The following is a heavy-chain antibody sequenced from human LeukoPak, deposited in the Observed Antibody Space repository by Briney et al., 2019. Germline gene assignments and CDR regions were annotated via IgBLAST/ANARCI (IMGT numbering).Heavy chain of an antibody. D-gene: IGHD3-22*01. J-gene: IGHJ4*02. V-gene: IGHV3-30*03. Sequence: GRSLRLSCAAPGFTFSSYGMHWVRQAPGKGLEWVAVISYDGSNKYYADSVKGRFTISRDNSKNTLYLQMNSLRAEDTAVYYCARGGRYYYDSSGHWSFFDYWGQGTLVTVSS. CDR2: ISYDGSNK. CDR3: ARGGRYYYDSSGHWSFFDY. CDR1: GFTFSSYG.